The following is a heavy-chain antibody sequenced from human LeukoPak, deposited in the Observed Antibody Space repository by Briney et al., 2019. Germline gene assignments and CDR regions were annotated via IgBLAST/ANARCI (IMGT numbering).Heavy chain of an antibody. CDR2: TYYRSKWYN. Sequence: SQTLSLTCAISGDSVFSNSAAWNWIRQSPSRGLEWLGRTYYRSKWYNDYAVSVKSRITINPDTSKNQFSLQLNSVTPEDTAVCYCASGSVAGTSGFDYWGQGTLVTVSS. D-gene: IGHD6-19*01. J-gene: IGHJ4*02. CDR3: ASGSVAGTSGFDY. CDR1: GDSVFSNSAA. V-gene: IGHV6-1*01.